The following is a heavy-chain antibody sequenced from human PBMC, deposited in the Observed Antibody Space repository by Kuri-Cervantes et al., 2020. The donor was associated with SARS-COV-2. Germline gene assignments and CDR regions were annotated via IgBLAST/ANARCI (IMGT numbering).Heavy chain of an antibody. Sequence: SVKVSCKASGGSFSSYAISWVRQAPGQGREWMGRIIPILGTENYAQKFQGRVTITADKTTSTAYKELSSLRSDDTAVYYCAACGCPIVGPTGPDAFDIWGQGTMVTVSS. J-gene: IGHJ3*02. CDR2: IIPILGTE. CDR1: GGSFSSYA. V-gene: IGHV1-69*04. CDR3: AACGCPIVGPTGPDAFDI. D-gene: IGHD1-26*01.